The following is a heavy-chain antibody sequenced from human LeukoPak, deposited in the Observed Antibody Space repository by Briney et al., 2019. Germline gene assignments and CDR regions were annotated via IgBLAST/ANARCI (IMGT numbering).Heavy chain of an antibody. Sequence: SETLSLTCTVSGDSISRSTYYWAWIRQPPGKGLEWIGEINHSGSTNYNPSLKSRVTISVDTSKNQFSLKLSSVTAADTAVYYCARGHLIDNAFDIWGQGTMVTVSS. V-gene: IGHV4-39*07. D-gene: IGHD3-22*01. J-gene: IGHJ3*02. CDR1: GDSISRSTYY. CDR2: INHSGST. CDR3: ARGHLIDNAFDI.